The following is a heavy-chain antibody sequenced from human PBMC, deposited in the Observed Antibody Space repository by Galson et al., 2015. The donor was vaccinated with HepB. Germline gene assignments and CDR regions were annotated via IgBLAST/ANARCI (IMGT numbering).Heavy chain of an antibody. CDR1: GYTFTGYY. Sequence: SVKVSCKASGYTFTGYYMHWVRQAPGQGLEWMGWINPNSGGTNYAQKFQGRVTMTRDTSISTAYMELSRLRSDDTAVYYCARDSEVLGTPLDYWGQGTLVTVSS. CDR3: ARDSEVLGTPLDY. CDR2: INPNSGGT. V-gene: IGHV1-2*02. J-gene: IGHJ4*02. D-gene: IGHD7-27*01.